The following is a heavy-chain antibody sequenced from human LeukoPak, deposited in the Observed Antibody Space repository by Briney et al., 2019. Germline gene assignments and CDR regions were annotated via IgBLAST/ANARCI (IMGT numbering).Heavy chain of an antibody. D-gene: IGHD1-26*01. V-gene: IGHV3-23*01. CDR3: AKVQYSGSYSPHDY. CDR2: ISGNGVNT. Sequence: GGSLRLSCAASGFTFSSYAMSWVRQAPGKGLEWVSTISGNGVNTYYADSVKGRFTISRDNSKNTLYLQMNSLRAEDTAVYYCAKVQYSGSYSPHDYWGQGTLVTVSS. J-gene: IGHJ4*02. CDR1: GFTFSSYA.